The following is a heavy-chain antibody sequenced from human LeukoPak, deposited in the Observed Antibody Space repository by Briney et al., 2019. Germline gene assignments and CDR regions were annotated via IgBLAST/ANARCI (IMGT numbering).Heavy chain of an antibody. CDR1: GFTFSNAW. J-gene: IGHJ4*02. Sequence: GGSLRLSCAASGFTFSNAWMSWVRQTPGKGLEWVGRIKSKTDGGTTDYVAPVKGRFTISGDDSKNTLYLQMNSLKSEDTAVYYCTTDYGSGSYRYFNYWGQGTLVTVSS. CDR3: TTDYGSGSYRYFNY. V-gene: IGHV3-15*01. CDR2: IKSKTDGGTT. D-gene: IGHD3-10*01.